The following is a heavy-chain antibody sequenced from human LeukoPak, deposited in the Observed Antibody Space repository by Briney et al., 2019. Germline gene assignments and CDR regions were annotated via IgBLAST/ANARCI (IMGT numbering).Heavy chain of an antibody. CDR1: GFTFDDYA. CDR2: ISWNSGSI. D-gene: IGHD6-19*01. J-gene: IGHJ4*02. V-gene: IGHV3-9*01. CDR3: AKSAKASSGWLTYYFDY. Sequence: GGSLRLSCAASGFTFDDYAMHWVRQAPGKGLEWVSGISWNSGSIGYADSVKGRFTISRDNAKNSLYLQMNSLRAEDTALYYCAKSAKASSGWLTYYFDYWGQGTLVTVSS.